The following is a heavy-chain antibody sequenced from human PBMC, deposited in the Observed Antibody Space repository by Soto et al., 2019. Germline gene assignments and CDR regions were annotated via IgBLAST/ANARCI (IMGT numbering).Heavy chain of an antibody. V-gene: IGHV3-74*01. D-gene: IGHD6-19*01. CDR2: INSDGSTT. Sequence: VRLVESGGGLVQPGGSLRLSCADSGFIISSNWMHWVRQAPGKGLVWVSRINSDGSTTSYADSVKGRFTISRDNAKNTLYLQMNSLRAEDTAVYYCARGPSGWYGFDYWGQGTLVTVSS. CDR1: GFIISSNW. CDR3: ARGPSGWYGFDY. J-gene: IGHJ4*02.